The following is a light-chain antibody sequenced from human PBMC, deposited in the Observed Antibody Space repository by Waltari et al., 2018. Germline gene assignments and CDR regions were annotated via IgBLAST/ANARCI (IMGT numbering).Light chain of an antibody. CDR3: QQRSNWPLT. CDR2: DAS. J-gene: IGKJ4*01. Sequence: EIVLTQSPATLSLSPGERATLSCRASQRVSHYLAWYQQISGQAPRLLIYDASNRATGIPARVSGGGSGTDFTLTISSLEPEDFAVYYCQQRSNWPLTFGGGTKVEIK. V-gene: IGKV3-11*01. CDR1: QRVSHY.